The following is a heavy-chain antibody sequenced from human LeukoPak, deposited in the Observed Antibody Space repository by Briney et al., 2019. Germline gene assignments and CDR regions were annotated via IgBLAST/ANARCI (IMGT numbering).Heavy chain of an antibody. CDR3: ASPAALRYFDWLLR. CDR1: GFTFSSYS. Sequence: PGGSLRLSCAASGFTFSSYSMNWVRQAPGKGPEWVSSISSSSSYIYYADSMKGRFTISRDNSKNTLYLQMNSLRAEDTAVYYCASPAALRYFDWLLRWGQGTLVTVSS. J-gene: IGHJ4*02. V-gene: IGHV3-21*01. CDR2: ISSSSSYI. D-gene: IGHD3-9*01.